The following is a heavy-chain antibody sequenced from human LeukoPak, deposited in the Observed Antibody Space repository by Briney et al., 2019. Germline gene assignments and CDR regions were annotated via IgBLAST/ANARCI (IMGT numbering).Heavy chain of an antibody. Sequence: GGSLRLSCAGSGFIFNNYAMHWVRQPPGKGLEWVSGISWNSGSIDYADSVKGRFTISRDNAKNSLYLQMNSLRAEDTALYYCARGLGYSSGWDPFDYWGQGTLVTVSS. CDR3: ARGLGYSSGWDPFDY. D-gene: IGHD6-19*01. J-gene: IGHJ4*02. CDR1: GFIFNNYA. V-gene: IGHV3-9*01. CDR2: ISWNSGSI.